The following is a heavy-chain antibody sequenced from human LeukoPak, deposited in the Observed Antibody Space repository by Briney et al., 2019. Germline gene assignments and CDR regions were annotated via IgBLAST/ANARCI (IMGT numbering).Heavy chain of an antibody. D-gene: IGHD3-10*01. V-gene: IGHV3-21*06. CDR3: AREDYYGSGSH. CDR2: ISSGSTYI. J-gene: IGHJ4*02. Sequence: PGGSLRLSCAASGFTFSSYSMNWVRQPPGKGLEWVSSISSGSTYIYYADSVKGRFTISRDNAKNSLFLQMNSLRAEDTAVYYCAREDYYGSGSHWGQGSLVIVSS. CDR1: GFTFSSYS.